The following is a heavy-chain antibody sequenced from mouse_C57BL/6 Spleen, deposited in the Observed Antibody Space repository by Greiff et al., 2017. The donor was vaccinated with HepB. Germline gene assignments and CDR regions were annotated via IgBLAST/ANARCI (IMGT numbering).Heavy chain of an antibody. CDR2: INPSNGGT. J-gene: IGHJ2*01. D-gene: IGHD1-1*01. CDR1: GYNFTSYW. V-gene: IGHV1-53*01. CDR3: ARRGSTVVAPDY. Sequence: QVQLQQPGTELVKPGASVKLSCKASGYNFTSYWMHWVKQRPGQGLEWIGNINPSNGGTNYNEKFKSKATLTVDKSYSTAYMQLSSLTSEYSAVYYCARRGSTVVAPDYWGQGTTLTVSS.